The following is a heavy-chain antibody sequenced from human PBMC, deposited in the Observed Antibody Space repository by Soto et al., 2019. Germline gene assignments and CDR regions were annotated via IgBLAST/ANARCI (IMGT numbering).Heavy chain of an antibody. V-gene: IGHV3-21*06. Sequence: GGSLRLSCAASGFTFSRYGMNWVRQAPGKGLELVSSISGLSSYIYYADSVKGRFTVSRDNAKNSLYVQMNSLRAEDTAVYYCARDPKPRMAEYYYYGMDVWGQGTTVTVSS. J-gene: IGHJ6*02. CDR2: ISGLSSYI. CDR3: ARDPKPRMAEYYYYGMDV. CDR1: GFTFSRYG.